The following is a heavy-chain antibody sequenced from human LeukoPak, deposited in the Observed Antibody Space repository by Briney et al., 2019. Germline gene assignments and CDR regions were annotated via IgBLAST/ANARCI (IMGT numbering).Heavy chain of an antibody. J-gene: IGHJ4*02. D-gene: IGHD3-3*01. V-gene: IGHV1-46*01. Sequence: GASVKVSCRASGYTFTSHYMHWVRQAPGQGLEWMGINNSGAGSTSYPQKFQGRVTMTRDTSTSTVYMELSSLRSEDTAVYYCAAPGASGFVGNFWSGPLDFWGQGTLVTVSS. CDR1: GYTFTSHY. CDR2: NNSGAGST. CDR3: AAPGASGFVGNFWSGPLDF.